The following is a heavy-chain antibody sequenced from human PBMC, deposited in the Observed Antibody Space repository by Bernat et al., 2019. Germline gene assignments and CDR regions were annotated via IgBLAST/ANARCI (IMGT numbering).Heavy chain of an antibody. D-gene: IGHD2/OR15-2a*01. CDR2: FDPEDGET. V-gene: IGHV1-24*01. CDR1: GYTLTELS. Sequence: QVQLVQSGAEVKKPGASVKVSCKVSGYTLTELSMHWVRQAPGKGLEWMGGFDPEDGETIYAQKFQGRVTMTEDTSTDTAYMELSSLRSEDTAVYYCARDNRIRTHYYYYYGMDVWGQGTTVTVSS. CDR3: ARDNRIRTHYYYYYGMDV. J-gene: IGHJ6*02.